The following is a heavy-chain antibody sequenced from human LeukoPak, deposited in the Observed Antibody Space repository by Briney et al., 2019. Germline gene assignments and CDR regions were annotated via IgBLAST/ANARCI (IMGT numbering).Heavy chain of an antibody. V-gene: IGHV1-24*01. D-gene: IGHD3-9*01. J-gene: IGHJ3*02. CDR2: FDPEDGET. CDR1: GYTLTELS. Sequence: EASVKVSCKVSGYTLTELSMHWVRQAPGKGLEWMGGFDPEDGETIYAQKFQGRVTMTEDTSTDTAYMELSRLRSDDTAVYYCARGGEIRYFDWLLYLDAFDIWGQGTMVTVSS. CDR3: ARGGEIRYFDWLLYLDAFDI.